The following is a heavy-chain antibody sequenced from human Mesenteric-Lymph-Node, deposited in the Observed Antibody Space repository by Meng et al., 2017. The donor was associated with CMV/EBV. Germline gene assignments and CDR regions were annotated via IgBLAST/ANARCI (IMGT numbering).Heavy chain of an antibody. CDR3: ARRLGDIVVVPAANLWFDP. CDR2: ISYDGSNK. CDR1: GFTFSSYA. D-gene: IGHD2-2*01. V-gene: IGHV3-30*04. J-gene: IGHJ5*02. Sequence: GESLKISCAASGFTFSSYAMHWVRQAPGKGLEWVAVISYDGSNKYYADSVKGRFTISRDNSKNTLYLQMNSLRAEDTAVYYCARRLGDIVVVPAANLWFDPWGQGTLVTVSS.